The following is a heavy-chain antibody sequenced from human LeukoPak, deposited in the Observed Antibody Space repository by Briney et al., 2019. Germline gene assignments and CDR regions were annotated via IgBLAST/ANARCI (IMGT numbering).Heavy chain of an antibody. CDR3: ARTSWGIVEFDAFDI. CDR1: GVTFSSYT. Sequence: GSSVKVSCKASGVTFSSYTISWVRQAPGQGLEWMGRIIPILGIANYAQKFQGRVTITADKSTSTAYMELSSLRSEDTAVYYCARTSWGIVEFDAFDIWGQGTMVTVSS. V-gene: IGHV1-69*02. J-gene: IGHJ3*02. CDR2: IIPILGIA. D-gene: IGHD3-22*01.